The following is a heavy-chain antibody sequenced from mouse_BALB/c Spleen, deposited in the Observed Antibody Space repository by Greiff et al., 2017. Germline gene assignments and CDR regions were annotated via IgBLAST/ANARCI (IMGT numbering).Heavy chain of an antibody. CDR2: INPSSGYT. V-gene: IGHV1-4*01. D-gene: IGHD2-14*01. CDR3: ARGDRPAWFAY. J-gene: IGHJ3*01. CDR1: GYTFTSYT. Sequence: VQLQQSGAELARPGASVKMSCKASGYTFTSYTMHWVKQRPGQGLEWIGYINPSSGYTNYNQKFKDKATLTADKSSSTAYMQLSSLTSEDSAVYYCARGDRPAWFAYWGQGTLVTVSA.